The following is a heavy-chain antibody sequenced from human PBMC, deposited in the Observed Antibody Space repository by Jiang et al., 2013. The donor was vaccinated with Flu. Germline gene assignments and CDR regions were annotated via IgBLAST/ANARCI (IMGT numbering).Heavy chain of an antibody. CDR3: ARRVGANGEL. CDR2: IYYSGST. D-gene: IGHD1-26*01. Sequence: GPGLVKPSETLSLTCTVSGGSISSSSYYWGWIRQPPGKGLEWIGSIYYSGSTYYNPSLKSRVTISVDTSKNQFSLKLSSVTAADTAVYYCARRVGANGELWGQGTMVTVSS. CDR1: GGSISSSSYY. V-gene: IGHV4-39*07. J-gene: IGHJ3*01.